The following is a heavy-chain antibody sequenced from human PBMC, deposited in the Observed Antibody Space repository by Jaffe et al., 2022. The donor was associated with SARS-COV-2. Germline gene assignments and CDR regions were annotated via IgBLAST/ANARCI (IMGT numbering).Heavy chain of an antibody. J-gene: IGHJ4*02. Sequence: QLQLQESGPGLVKPSETLSLTCIVSGGSISSRSYYWGWIRQPPGKGLEWIGTIYSSGGTYYNPSLKSRVTISVDASENQFSLRLSSVTAADTAVYYCARRGALNCISTNCPPDYWGQGTLVTVSS. V-gene: IGHV4-39*01. D-gene: IGHD2-2*01. CDR3: ARRGALNCISTNCPPDY. CDR2: IYSSGGT. CDR1: GGSISSRSYY.